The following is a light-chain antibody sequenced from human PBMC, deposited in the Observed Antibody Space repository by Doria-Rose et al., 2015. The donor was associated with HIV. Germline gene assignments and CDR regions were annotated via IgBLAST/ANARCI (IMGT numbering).Light chain of an antibody. V-gene: IGKV3-20*01. J-gene: IGKJ1*01. CDR2: DGS. CDR1: QSFSSTY. Sequence: EIVMTQSPGTLSLSPGERATLSCRASQSFSSTYLAWYQQIPGQAPSLLIYDGSTRATGIPDRFSASGSGTDFTLTINRLAPEDFALYYCHQYGTSWTFGQGTKVEI. CDR3: HQYGTSWT.